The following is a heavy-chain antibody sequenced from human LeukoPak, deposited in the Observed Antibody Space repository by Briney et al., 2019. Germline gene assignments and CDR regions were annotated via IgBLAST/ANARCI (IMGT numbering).Heavy chain of an antibody. D-gene: IGHD2-15*01. Sequence: AGGSLRLSCAASGFTFSGSAMPWVRQASGKGLEWVGRIRSKANSYATAYAASVKGRFTISRDDSKNTAYLQMNSLKTEDTAVYYCTSTLGYCSGGSCYPQHWGQGTLVTVSS. CDR1: GFTFSGSA. V-gene: IGHV3-73*01. J-gene: IGHJ1*01. CDR3: TSTLGYCSGGSCYPQH. CDR2: IRSKANSYAT.